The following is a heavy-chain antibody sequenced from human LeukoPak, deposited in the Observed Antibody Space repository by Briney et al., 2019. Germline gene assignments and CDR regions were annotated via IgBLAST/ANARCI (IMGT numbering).Heavy chain of an antibody. D-gene: IGHD2-21*02. CDR3: AAYCGGDCYQYYFDY. CDR2: INHSGST. V-gene: IGHV4-34*01. Sequence: SETLSLTCAVYGGSFSGYYWSWIRQPPGKGLEWIGEINHSGSTNYNPSLKSRVTISVDTSKNQFSLKLSSVTAADTAVYYCAAYCGGDCYQYYFDYWGQGTLVTVSS. J-gene: IGHJ4*02. CDR1: GGSFSGYY.